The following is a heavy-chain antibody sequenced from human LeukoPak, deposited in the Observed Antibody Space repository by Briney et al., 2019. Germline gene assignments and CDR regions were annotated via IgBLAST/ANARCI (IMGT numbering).Heavy chain of an antibody. CDR1: GFTFSNYA. V-gene: IGHV3-23*01. Sequence: GGSLRLSCAASGFTFSNYAMTWVRQAPGKGLEWVSSVSGSGRNTFYPDSVEGRFTISRNNSKNTVYLQMNSLRADDTAVYYCAKAYVDTTYFDSWGQGTLVTVSS. J-gene: IGHJ4*02. CDR3: AKAYVDTTYFDS. D-gene: IGHD5-18*01. CDR2: VSGSGRNT.